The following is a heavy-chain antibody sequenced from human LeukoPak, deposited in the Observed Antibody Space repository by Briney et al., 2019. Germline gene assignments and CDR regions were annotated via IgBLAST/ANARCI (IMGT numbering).Heavy chain of an antibody. V-gene: IGHV3-23*01. D-gene: IGHD1-1*01. CDR2: ISGSGGST. CDR1: GFTFSTYV. Sequence: QPGGSLILSCVASGFTFSTYVMSWVRQAPGKGLEWVSTISGSGGSTYYADSVKGRFTISRDNSKNTLYLQMNSLRAEDTAVYYCAKVRTAAGTTYYFDNWGQGTLVTVSS. J-gene: IGHJ4*02. CDR3: AKVRTAAGTTYYFDN.